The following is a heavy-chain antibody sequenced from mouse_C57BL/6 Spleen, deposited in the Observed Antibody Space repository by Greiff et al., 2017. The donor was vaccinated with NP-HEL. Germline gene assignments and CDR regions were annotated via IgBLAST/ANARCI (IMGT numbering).Heavy chain of an antibody. V-gene: IGHV5-9*01. CDR2: ISGGGGNT. CDR1: GFTFSSYT. CDR3: ARLGVPYYAMDY. Sequence: EVKLMESGGGLVKPGGSLKLSCAASGFTFSSYTMSWVRQTPEKRLEWVATISGGGGNTYYPDSVKGRFTISRDNAKNTLYLQMSSLRSEDTALYYCARLGVPYYAMDYWGQGTSVTVSS. J-gene: IGHJ4*01. D-gene: IGHD4-1*01.